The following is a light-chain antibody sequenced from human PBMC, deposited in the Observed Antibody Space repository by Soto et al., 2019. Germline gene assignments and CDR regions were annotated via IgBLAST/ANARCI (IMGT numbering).Light chain of an antibody. J-gene: IGKJ1*01. V-gene: IGKV1-5*03. CDR3: QQYHAFPGT. Sequence: DIQMTQSPSTLSASIGDRVTITCRASQSINSWLAWHQQKPGKAPKLLIYKASYLEGGVPSRFSGSAPGTAVSLTISSLQPDDFATSYCQQYHAFPGTFGQGARVEMK. CDR1: QSINSW. CDR2: KAS.